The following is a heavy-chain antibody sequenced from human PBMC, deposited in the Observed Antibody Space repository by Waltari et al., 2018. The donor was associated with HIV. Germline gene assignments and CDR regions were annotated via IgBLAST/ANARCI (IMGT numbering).Heavy chain of an antibody. D-gene: IGHD2-15*01. Sequence: EVQLVQSGPEVKTPGESLKISCKVSGYTFTNYWIGWARQMPGKGLEWMGIIYPGDSDTTYSPSFQGQVTISADKSITTAYLQWSSLKASDTAMYYCARLKDIVVVTSLSAFDYWGQGTLVTVSS. CDR1: GYTFTNYW. J-gene: IGHJ4*02. CDR2: IYPGDSDT. V-gene: IGHV5-51*01. CDR3: ARLKDIVVVTSLSAFDY.